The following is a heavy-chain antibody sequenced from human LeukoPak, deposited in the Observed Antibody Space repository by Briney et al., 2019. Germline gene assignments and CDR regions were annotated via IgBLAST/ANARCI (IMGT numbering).Heavy chain of an antibody. D-gene: IGHD4-11*01. CDR2: IWNDGSNK. Sequence: GGSLRLSCAASGFTFSHYGMHWVRQAPGRGLEWVAVIWNDGSNKYYADSVKGRFTISRDNSKNTLYLQMNSLRAEDTAVYYCAKVAQRRFEYSNSLDYRGPGTLVTVSS. J-gene: IGHJ4*02. CDR3: AKVAQRRFEYSNSLDY. CDR1: GFTFSHYG. V-gene: IGHV3-33*06.